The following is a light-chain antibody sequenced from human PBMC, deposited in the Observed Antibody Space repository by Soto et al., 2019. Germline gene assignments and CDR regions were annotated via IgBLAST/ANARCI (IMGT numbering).Light chain of an antibody. CDR1: SSDVGGYNY. J-gene: IGLJ1*01. CDR2: EVS. CDR3: SSYTSSSTLLYV. V-gene: IGLV2-14*01. Sequence: QSALTQPGSVSGSPGQSITISCTGTSSDVGGYNYVSWYQQHPGKAPKLMIYEVSNRPSGVSNRFSGSKSGNTASLTISGLQAQDEADYYCSSYTSSSTLLYVFGTGTKVTV.